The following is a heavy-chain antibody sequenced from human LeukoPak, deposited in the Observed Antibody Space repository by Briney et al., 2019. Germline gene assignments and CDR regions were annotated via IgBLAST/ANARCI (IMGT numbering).Heavy chain of an antibody. Sequence: GGSLRLSCAASGFTFSSYSMNWVRQAPGKGLEWVSYISSSSSTIYYADSVKGRFTISRDNAKNSLYLQMNSLRAEDTAVYYCARDSPAFTIFGADYWGQGTLVTVSS. CDR2: ISSSSSTI. CDR1: GFTFSSYS. V-gene: IGHV3-48*01. D-gene: IGHD3-3*01. J-gene: IGHJ4*02. CDR3: ARDSPAFTIFGADY.